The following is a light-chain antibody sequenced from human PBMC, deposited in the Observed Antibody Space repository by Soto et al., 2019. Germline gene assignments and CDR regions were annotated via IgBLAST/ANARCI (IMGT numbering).Light chain of an antibody. J-gene: IGKJ1*01. Sequence: DIKMTQSPSTLSASIGDRVTITCRASEDINDWLVWYQQKPGNAPKFLIYDASTLQSGVPSRFSGSGSGTEFTLTISSLQPDDSATYYCQQYKSRRTFGQGTKVDIK. V-gene: IGKV1-5*01. CDR2: DAS. CDR3: QQYKSRRT. CDR1: EDINDW.